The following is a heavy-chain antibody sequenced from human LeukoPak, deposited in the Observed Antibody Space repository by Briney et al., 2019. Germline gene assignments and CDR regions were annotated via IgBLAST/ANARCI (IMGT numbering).Heavy chain of an antibody. CDR1: GFTFSSYE. CDR2: ISSSGSTI. J-gene: IGHJ4*02. D-gene: IGHD5-18*01. Sequence: GSLRLSCAASGFTFSSYEMNWVRQAPGKGLEWVSYISSSGSTIYYADSVKGRFTISRHNAKNSLYLQMNSLRAEDTAVYYCARDRVRIQLWPTFDYWGQGTLVTVSS. V-gene: IGHV3-48*03. CDR3: ARDRVRIQLWPTFDY.